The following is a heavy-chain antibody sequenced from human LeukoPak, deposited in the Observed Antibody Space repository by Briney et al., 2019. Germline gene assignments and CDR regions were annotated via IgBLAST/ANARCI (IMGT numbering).Heavy chain of an antibody. CDR3: ARHRDYYDT. J-gene: IGHJ4*01. Sequence: SETLSLTCTVSGASINNNFWTWIRHPPGKGLEWIAYIYSSGSANYNPSLKSRVIISGDTSKSQISLNLTSVTAADTAVYFCARHRDYYDTWGHGTLVTVSS. CDR2: IYSSGSA. CDR1: GASINNNF. D-gene: IGHD3-22*01. V-gene: IGHV4-59*08.